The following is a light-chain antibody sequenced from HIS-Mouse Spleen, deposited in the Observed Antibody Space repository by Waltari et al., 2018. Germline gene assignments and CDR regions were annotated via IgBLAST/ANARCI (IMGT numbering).Light chain of an antibody. J-gene: IGLJ3*02. CDR1: SSDSAGYNY. V-gene: IGLV2-14*03. CDR2: DVS. Sequence: QSALTQPAAVSGSPGQSSTIPCTGTSSDSAGYNYVSWYQQHPGKAPKLMIYDVSNRPSGVSNRFSGSKSGNTASLTISGLQAEDEADYYCSSYTSSSTWVFGGGTKLTVL. CDR3: SSYTSSSTWV.